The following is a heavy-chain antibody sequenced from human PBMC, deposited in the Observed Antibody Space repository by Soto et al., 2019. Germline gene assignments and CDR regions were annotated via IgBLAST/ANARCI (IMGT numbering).Heavy chain of an antibody. J-gene: IGHJ5*02. V-gene: IGHV4-59*01. D-gene: IGHD3-10*01. CDR1: GGSISSYY. CDR3: ARDANYYGSGSYYPWFDP. Sequence: SETLSLTCTVSGGSISSYYWSWIRQPPGKGLEWIGYIYYSGSTNYNPSLKSRVTISVDTSRNQFSLKLSSVTAADTAVYYCARDANYYGSGSYYPWFDPWGQGTLVTVSS. CDR2: IYYSGST.